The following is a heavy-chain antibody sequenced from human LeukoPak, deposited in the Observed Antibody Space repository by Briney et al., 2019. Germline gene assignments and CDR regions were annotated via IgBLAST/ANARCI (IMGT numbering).Heavy chain of an antibody. CDR3: ARRAGGYSHPYDY. V-gene: IGHV1-2*02. D-gene: IGHD4-23*01. CDR2: INPNSGGT. CDR1: GYTFTGYY. Sequence: GASVKVSCKASGYTFTGYYMHWVRQAPGQGLEWMGWINPNSGGTNYAQKFQGRVTMTRDTSISTAYMELSRLRSDDTAVYYCARRAGGYSHPYDYWGQGTLVTVSS. J-gene: IGHJ4*02.